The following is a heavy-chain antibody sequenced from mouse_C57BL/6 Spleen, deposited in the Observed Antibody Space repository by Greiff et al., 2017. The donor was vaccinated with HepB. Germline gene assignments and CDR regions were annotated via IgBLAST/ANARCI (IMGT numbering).Heavy chain of an antibody. J-gene: IGHJ3*01. V-gene: IGHV1-81*01. Sequence: VQLQQSGAELARPGASVKLSCKASGYTFTSYGISWVKQRTGQGLEWIGEIYPRSGNTYYNEKFKGKATLTADKSSSTAYMELRSLISEDSAVYFWASSYYGSSYGWFAYWGQGTLVTVSA. CDR1: GYTFTSYG. D-gene: IGHD1-1*01. CDR3: ASSYYGSSYGWFAY. CDR2: IYPRSGNT.